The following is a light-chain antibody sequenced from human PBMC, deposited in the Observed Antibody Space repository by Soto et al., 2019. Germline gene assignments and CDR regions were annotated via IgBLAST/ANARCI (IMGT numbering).Light chain of an antibody. CDR3: QQRSDWWT. V-gene: IGKV3-11*01. CDR1: QSVGNF. Sequence: EIVLTQSPGTLSLSPGERATLSCRASQSVGNFLAWYQQKPGQTPRLLIYDASNRATGIPARFSGSGSGTDFTLTSSSLEPEDFAVYYCQQRSDWWTFGQGTQVEI. J-gene: IGKJ1*01. CDR2: DAS.